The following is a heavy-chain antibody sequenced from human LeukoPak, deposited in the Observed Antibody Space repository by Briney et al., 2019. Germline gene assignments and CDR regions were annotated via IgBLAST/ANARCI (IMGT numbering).Heavy chain of an antibody. CDR2: IYYSGST. Sequence: PSETLSLTCTVSGVSISSSSCYWGWIRQPPGKGLEWIGSIYYSGSTYYNPSLKSRVTISVDTSKNQFSLKLSSVTAADTAVYYCARLVGATLYYFDYWGQGTLVTVSS. V-gene: IGHV4-39*01. D-gene: IGHD1-26*01. CDR3: ARLVGATLYYFDY. CDR1: GVSISSSSCY. J-gene: IGHJ4*02.